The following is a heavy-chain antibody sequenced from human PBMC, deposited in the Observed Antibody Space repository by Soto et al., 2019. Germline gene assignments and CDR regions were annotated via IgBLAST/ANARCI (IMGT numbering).Heavy chain of an antibody. D-gene: IGHD6-19*01. V-gene: IGHV5-51*01. CDR1: GDSFTRTW. CDR3: ARLFDTSAWYDH. CDR2: IYPGDSDT. Sequence: PRESLRISCTSAGDSFTRTWIGWVRQMPGKGLERMGIIYPGDSDTRYSPSFQGQVTISADKSITTAYLQWSSLKASDTAMYYCARLFDTSAWYDHWGQGTPVTVSS. J-gene: IGHJ5*02.